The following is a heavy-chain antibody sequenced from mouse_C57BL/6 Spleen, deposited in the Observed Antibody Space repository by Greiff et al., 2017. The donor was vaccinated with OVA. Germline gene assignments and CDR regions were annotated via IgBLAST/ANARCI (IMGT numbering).Heavy chain of an antibody. J-gene: IGHJ2*01. CDR2: INPYNGGT. Sequence: EVQLQESGPVLVKPGASVKMSCKASGYTFTDYYMNWVKQSHGKSLEWIGVINPYNGGTSYNQKFKGKAPLTVDKSSSTAYRELNSLTSEDSAVYYCARDWDDDYWGQGTTLTVSS. D-gene: IGHD4-1*01. CDR3: ARDWDDDY. CDR1: GYTFTDYY. V-gene: IGHV1-19*01.